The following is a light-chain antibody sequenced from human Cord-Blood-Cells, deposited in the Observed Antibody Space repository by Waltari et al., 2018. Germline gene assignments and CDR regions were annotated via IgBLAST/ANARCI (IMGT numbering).Light chain of an antibody. Sequence: QSALTQPASVSGSPGRAITISCTGTSSDVGSYTLVSWYQQHPGKAPKLMIYEGSKRPSGVSNRFSGSKSGNTASLTISGLQAEDEADYYCCSYAGSSSLYVFGTGTKVTVL. CDR1: SSDVGSYTL. CDR3: CSYAGSSSLYV. CDR2: EGS. V-gene: IGLV2-23*01. J-gene: IGLJ1*01.